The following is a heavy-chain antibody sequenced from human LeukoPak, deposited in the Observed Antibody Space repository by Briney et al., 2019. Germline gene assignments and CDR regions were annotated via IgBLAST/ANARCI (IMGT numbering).Heavy chain of an antibody. J-gene: IGHJ6*02. V-gene: IGHV4-4*02. CDR2: IYHSGRT. Sequence: KPSGTLSLTCAVSGASISSSIWWTWVRQPPGKGLDWIGEIYHSGRTNYNPSLKSRVTISVDTSKNQFSLKLSSVTAADTAVYYCARGPTVVVGATLYYFYGMDVWGQGTTVTVSS. CDR1: GASISSSIW. D-gene: IGHD2-15*01. CDR3: ARGPTVVVGATLYYFYGMDV.